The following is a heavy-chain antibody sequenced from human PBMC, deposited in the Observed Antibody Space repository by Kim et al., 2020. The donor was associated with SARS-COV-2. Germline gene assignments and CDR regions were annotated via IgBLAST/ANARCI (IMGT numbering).Heavy chain of an antibody. CDR1: GYTFTDYY. J-gene: IGHJ4*02. V-gene: IGHV1-46*01. Sequence: ASVKVSCKASGYTFTDYYIQWVRQAPGQGLEWMGMIIPGGGTTNYAQKFQGRLTMTRDTSTSTDYMDLSSLRSEDTAVYYCVRELRGGHYDYWGQGTLVTVSS. CDR3: VRELRGGHYDY. CDR2: IIPGGGTT. D-gene: IGHD3-16*01.